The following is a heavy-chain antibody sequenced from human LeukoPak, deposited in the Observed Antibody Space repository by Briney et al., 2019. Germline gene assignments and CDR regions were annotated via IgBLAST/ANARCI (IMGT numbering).Heavy chain of an antibody. CDR3: ARGHTAVTRHFDF. V-gene: IGHV3-30*03. CDR2: ISYDGSNK. CDR1: GFTFSSYG. Sequence: GGSLRLSCAASGFTFSSYGMHWVRQAPGKGLEWVAVISYDGSNKYYADSVKGRFTISRDDAKNLLYLDMNSLRAEDTAVYYCARGHTAVTRHFDFWGQGTLVTVSS. D-gene: IGHD4-17*01. J-gene: IGHJ4*02.